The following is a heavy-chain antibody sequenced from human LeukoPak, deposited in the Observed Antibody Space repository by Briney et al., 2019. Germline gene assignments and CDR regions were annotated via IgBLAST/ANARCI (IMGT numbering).Heavy chain of an antibody. CDR2: INTDGSNT. J-gene: IGHJ4*02. Sequence: GGSLRLSCAASGFAFSSYWMHWVRQAPGKGLVWVSRINTDGSNTAYADSVKGRFTISRDNAKNTLYLQMHSLRAEDTAVYYCTRGGTTLDYWGQGTLVSVSS. CDR3: TRGGTTLDY. D-gene: IGHD1-7*01. V-gene: IGHV3-74*01. CDR1: GFAFSSYW.